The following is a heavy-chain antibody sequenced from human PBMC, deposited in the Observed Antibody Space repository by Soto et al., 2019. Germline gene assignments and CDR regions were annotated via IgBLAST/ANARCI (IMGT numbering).Heavy chain of an antibody. CDR1: GFSLTTSGVG. CDR2: IYWNDVK. V-gene: IGHV2-5*01. CDR3: AHSAISTSTWFYFDH. J-gene: IGHJ4*02. Sequence: LVNPTQTLTLTCTFSGFSLTTSGVGVGWIRQPPGKALEWLALIYWNDVKRYSPSLKSRLTITKDTSKNQVVLTVTNMDPVDTATYSCAHSAISTSTWFYFDHWGQGTLVTVSS. D-gene: IGHD6-13*01.